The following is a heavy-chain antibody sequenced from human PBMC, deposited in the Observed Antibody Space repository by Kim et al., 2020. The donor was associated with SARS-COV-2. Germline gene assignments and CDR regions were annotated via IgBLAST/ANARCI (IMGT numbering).Heavy chain of an antibody. CDR2: ISYDGSNK. D-gene: IGHD6-19*01. Sequence: GGSLRLSCAASGFTFSSYAMHWVRQAPGKGLEWVAVISYDGSNKYYADSVKGRFTISRDNSKNTLYLQMNSLRAEDTAVYYCARGGRWQWLKTFDYWGQGTLVTVSS. J-gene: IGHJ4*02. CDR3: ARGGRWQWLKTFDY. V-gene: IGHV3-30*04. CDR1: GFTFSSYA.